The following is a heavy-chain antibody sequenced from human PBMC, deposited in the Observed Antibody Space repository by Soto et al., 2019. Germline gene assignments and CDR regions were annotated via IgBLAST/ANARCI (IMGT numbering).Heavy chain of an antibody. CDR2: IIPIFGTA. CDR3: ARAGIHTAMVMYYFDY. V-gene: IGHV1-69*13. J-gene: IGHJ4*02. CDR1: GGTFSSYA. D-gene: IGHD5-18*01. Sequence: ASVKVSCKASGGTFSSYAISWVRQAPGQGLEWMGGIIPIFGTANYAQKFQGRVTITADESTSTAYMELSSLRSEDTAVYYCARAGIHTAMVMYYFDYWGQGTLVTVSS.